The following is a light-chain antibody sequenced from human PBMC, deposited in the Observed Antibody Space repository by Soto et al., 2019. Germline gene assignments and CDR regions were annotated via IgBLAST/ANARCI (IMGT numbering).Light chain of an antibody. J-gene: IGLJ3*02. CDR2: EVS. CDR1: SRDVGGYNY. Sequence: QSALTQPASVSGSPGQSITMSCTGSSRDVGGYNYVSWYQQHPGKAPKLMIYEVSNRPSGISNRFSGSKSGNAASLTIFGLQAGDEADYYCSSYTSSGTWVFGGGTKLTVL. CDR3: SSYTSSGTWV. V-gene: IGLV2-14*01.